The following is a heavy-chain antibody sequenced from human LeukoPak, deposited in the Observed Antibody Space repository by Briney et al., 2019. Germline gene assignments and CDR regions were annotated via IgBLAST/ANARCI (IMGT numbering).Heavy chain of an antibody. J-gene: IGHJ6*03. D-gene: IGHD3-10*01. CDR2: INDDGSFT. Sequence: GGSLRLSCAASGFTFSNYWMHWVRQVPGKGLVWVSRINDDGSFTTYADSVKGRFIISRDNAKNSLYLQMNSLRAEDTALYYCAKDQSSITMVRGVNYYYYYMDVWGKGTTVTISS. V-gene: IGHV3-74*03. CDR3: AKDQSSITMVRGVNYYYYYMDV. CDR1: GFTFSNYW.